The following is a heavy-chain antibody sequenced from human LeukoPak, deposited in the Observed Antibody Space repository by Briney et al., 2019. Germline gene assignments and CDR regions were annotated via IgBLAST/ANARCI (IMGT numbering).Heavy chain of an antibody. CDR2: IYYSGST. CDR3: ARSGDRFDP. J-gene: IGHJ5*02. D-gene: IGHD3-10*01. CDR1: GGSISSYY. V-gene: IGHV4-59*05. Sequence: SETLSLTCTVSGGSISSYYWSWIRQPPGKGLEWIGSIYYSGSTYYNPSLKSRVTISVDTSKNQFSLKLSSVTAADTAVYYCARSGDRFDPWGQGTLVTVSS.